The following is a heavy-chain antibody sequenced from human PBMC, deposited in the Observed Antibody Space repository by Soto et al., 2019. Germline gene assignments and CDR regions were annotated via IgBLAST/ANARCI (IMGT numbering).Heavy chain of an antibody. CDR3: AKVAGGLGYFDL. Sequence: GGSLRLSCVASGFIFSDYAMTWVRQAPGKGLQWVATISASGGNIEYADSLKGRFTISRDNSKNSVYLQLSGLTADDTAVHYCAKVAGGLGYFDLWGRGTLVTVSS. J-gene: IGHJ2*01. CDR1: GFIFSDYA. V-gene: IGHV3-23*01. D-gene: IGHD3-16*01. CDR2: ISASGGNI.